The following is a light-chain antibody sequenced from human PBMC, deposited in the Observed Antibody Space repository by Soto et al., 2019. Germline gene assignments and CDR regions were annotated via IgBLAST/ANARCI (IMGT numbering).Light chain of an antibody. CDR1: SSDVGSYNL. J-gene: IGLJ1*01. Sequence: QSVLTQPASVSGSPGQSITMSCTGTSSDVGSYNLVSWYQHHPGKAPKLMIYEGSKRPSGVSNRFSGSKSGNTASLTISGLQAEDEADYYCCSYAGSSTYVFGTGTKLTVL. CDR2: EGS. V-gene: IGLV2-23*01. CDR3: CSYAGSSTYV.